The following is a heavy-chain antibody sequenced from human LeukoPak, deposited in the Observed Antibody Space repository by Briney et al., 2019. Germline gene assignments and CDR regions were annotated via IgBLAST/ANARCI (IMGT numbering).Heavy chain of an antibody. J-gene: IGHJ4*02. Sequence: KPSETLSLTCTVSGGSISSYYWSWIRQPPGKGLEWIGSMYYSGDTNYNPSLKYNPSLKSRVTISVDTPKNQLSLKLSSVTAADTAVYYCAGGPQWLAHTYWGQGTLVTVSS. V-gene: IGHV4-59*08. CDR2: MYYSGDT. CDR1: GGSISSYY. D-gene: IGHD6-19*01. CDR3: AGGPQWLAHTY.